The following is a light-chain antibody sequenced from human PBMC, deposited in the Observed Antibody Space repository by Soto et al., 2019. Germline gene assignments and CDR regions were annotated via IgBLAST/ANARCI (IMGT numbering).Light chain of an antibody. Sequence: QSALTQPASVSGSPGQSITISCTGTSSDVGGYNYVSWYQQPPGKAPKLIIYAVSNRPSGVSNRFSGSKSGNTASLTITGLQADDEGDYYCSPFTTSSTPYVFGTGTKVTVL. CDR3: SPFTTSSTPYV. CDR2: AVS. J-gene: IGLJ1*01. CDR1: SSDVGGYNY. V-gene: IGLV2-14*01.